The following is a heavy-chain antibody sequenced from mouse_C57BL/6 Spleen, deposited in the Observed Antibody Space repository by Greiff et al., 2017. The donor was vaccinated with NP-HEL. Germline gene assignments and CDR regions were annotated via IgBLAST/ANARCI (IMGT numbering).Heavy chain of an antibody. CDR1: GYTFTSYG. V-gene: IGHV1-58*01. Sequence: EVQRVESGAELVRPGSSVKMSCKTSGYTFTSYGINWVKQRPGQGLEWIGYIYIGNGYTEYNEKFKGKATLTSDTSSSTAYMQLSSLTSEDSAIYFCARERAYNGSIPYFDYWGQGTTLTVSS. CDR3: ARERAYNGSIPYFDY. D-gene: IGHD1-1*01. J-gene: IGHJ2*01. CDR2: IYIGNGYT.